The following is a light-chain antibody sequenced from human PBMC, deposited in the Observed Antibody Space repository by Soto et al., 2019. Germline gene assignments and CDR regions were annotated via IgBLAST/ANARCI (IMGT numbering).Light chain of an antibody. V-gene: IGKV2-30*02. Sequence: DVVLTQSPLSLPVTLGQPASISCRSSQSLVHSDGNTYLDWFQQRPGQSPRRLIYKISNRDSGVPDRFSGSGSGTECTLNISRVEAEDVGVYFCMQTTHLSFTFGPGTKVDIK. J-gene: IGKJ3*01. CDR2: KIS. CDR1: QSLVHSDGNTY. CDR3: MQTTHLSFT.